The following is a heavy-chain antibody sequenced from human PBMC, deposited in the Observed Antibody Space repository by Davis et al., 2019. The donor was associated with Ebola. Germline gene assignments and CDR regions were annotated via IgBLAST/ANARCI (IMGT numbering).Heavy chain of an antibody. CDR1: GFTFSKYD. Sequence: GESLKISCAASGFTFSKYDMHWVRQAPGRGLEWVSAIGSTPGDTHYVDSVKGRFTISRENANNSLFLQMDNLRAGDTAVYYCARDLADMATIDIDYWGQGTLVTVSS. CDR3: ARDLADMATIDIDY. CDR2: IGSTPGDT. D-gene: IGHD5-24*01. J-gene: IGHJ4*02. V-gene: IGHV3-13*01.